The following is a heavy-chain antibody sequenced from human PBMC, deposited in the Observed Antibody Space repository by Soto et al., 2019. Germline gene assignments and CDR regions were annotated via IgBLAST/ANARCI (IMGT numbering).Heavy chain of an antibody. V-gene: IGHV4-39*01. D-gene: IGHD3-3*01. Sequence: QLQLQESGPGLVKPSETLSLTCTVSGGSISSSSYYWVWIRQPPGKGLEWIGSIYYSGSTYYNPSLKSRVTISVDTSKNQSSLKLCSVTAADTAVYYCARLKTIFGVVTHYWYFDLWGRGTLVTVSS. CDR3: ARLKTIFGVVTHYWYFDL. CDR2: IYYSGST. J-gene: IGHJ2*01. CDR1: GGSISSSSYY.